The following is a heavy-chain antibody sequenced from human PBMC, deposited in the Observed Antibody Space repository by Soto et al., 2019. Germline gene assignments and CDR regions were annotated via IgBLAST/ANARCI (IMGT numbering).Heavy chain of an antibody. V-gene: IGHV3-30-3*01. CDR2: ISYDGSNK. Sequence: ESGGGVVQPGRSLRLSCAASGFTFSSYAMHWVRQAPGKGLEWVAVISYDGSNKYYADSVKGRFTISRDNSKNTLYLQMNSLRAEDTAVYYCARDTYYDFWSGYFPAGGMDVWGQGTTVTVSS. D-gene: IGHD3-3*01. CDR1: GFTFSSYA. J-gene: IGHJ6*02. CDR3: ARDTYYDFWSGYFPAGGMDV.